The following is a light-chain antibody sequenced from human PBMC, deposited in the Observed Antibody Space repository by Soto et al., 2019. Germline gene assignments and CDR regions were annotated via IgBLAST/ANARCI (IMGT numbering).Light chain of an antibody. J-gene: IGKJ3*01. CDR1: QGIRNF. Sequence: DIQMTQSPTSLSASVGDRVTITCRASQGIRNFVAWYQQKPGKAPKLLIYAASTLQSGVPSRFSGSGSGTDFTLTINSLQPEDGETYSCQKYSSVPVFGPGTKVEIK. CDR3: QKYSSVPV. CDR2: AAS. V-gene: IGKV1-27*01.